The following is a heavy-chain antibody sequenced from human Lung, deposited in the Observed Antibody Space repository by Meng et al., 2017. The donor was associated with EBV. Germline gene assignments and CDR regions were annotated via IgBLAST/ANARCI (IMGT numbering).Heavy chain of an antibody. CDR1: GYPFTNYG. V-gene: IGHV1-18*01. J-gene: IGHJ4*02. CDR3: ARVEVGITSGDY. D-gene: IGHD1-26*01. CDR2: ISAYNGNT. Sequence: VQSGGEVKKPGASVKVPCKASGYPFTNYGIPWVRQAPGQGLEWMGWISAYNGNTNYAQTLQGRVTMTTDTSTSTAYMELGSLRSDDTAVYYCARVEVGITSGDYWGQGTLVTVSS.